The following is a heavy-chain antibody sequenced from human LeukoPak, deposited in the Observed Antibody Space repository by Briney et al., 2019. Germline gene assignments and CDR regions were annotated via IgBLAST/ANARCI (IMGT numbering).Heavy chain of an antibody. J-gene: IGHJ4*02. D-gene: IGHD1-26*01. CDR2: IYSGGST. CDR1: GFTVSSNY. Sequence: GGSLRLSCAASGFTVSSNYMSWVRQAPGKGLEWVSVIYSGGSTYYADSVKGRFTISRDNSKNTLYLQMNSLRAEDTAVYYCARVTYSGSGDYWGQETLVTVSS. V-gene: IGHV3-53*01. CDR3: ARVTYSGSGDY.